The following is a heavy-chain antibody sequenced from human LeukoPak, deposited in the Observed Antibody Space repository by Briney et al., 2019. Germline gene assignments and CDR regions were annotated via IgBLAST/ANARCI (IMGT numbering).Heavy chain of an antibody. CDR3: ARGHTAMEHPNIDY. CDR2: ISYDGSNK. Sequence: GRSLRLSCAASGFTFSSYAMHWVRQAPGKGLEWVAVISYDGSNKYYADSVRGRFTISRDNAKNSLYLQMNSLRAEDTAVYYCARGHTAMEHPNIDYWGQGTLVTVSS. D-gene: IGHD5-18*01. V-gene: IGHV3-30*04. J-gene: IGHJ4*02. CDR1: GFTFSSYA.